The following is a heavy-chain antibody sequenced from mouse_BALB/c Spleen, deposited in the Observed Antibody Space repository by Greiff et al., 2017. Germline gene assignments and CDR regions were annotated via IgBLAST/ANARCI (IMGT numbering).Heavy chain of an antibody. Sequence: VKLMESGPGLVPPSQCPSITCTVSGFSFTSFGVHWVRQPPGKGLEWLGVIWAGGSTNYNSALMSGLSISKDNSKSQVFLKMNSLQTDDTAMYYCARGECGSSYDWFAYWGEGTLVTVSA. V-gene: IGHV2-9*02. CDR3: ARGECGSSYDWFAY. CDR2: IWAGGST. J-gene: IGHJ3*01. CDR1: GFSFTSFG. D-gene: IGHD1-1*01.